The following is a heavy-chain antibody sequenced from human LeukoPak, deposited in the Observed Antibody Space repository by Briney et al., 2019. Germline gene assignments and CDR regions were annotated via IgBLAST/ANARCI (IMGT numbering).Heavy chain of an antibody. Sequence: ASVKVSCKASGYTFTSYYIHWVRQAPGQGLEWMGIINPSGGSPSYAQKFQGRVTITADESTSTAYMELSSLRSEDTAVYYCAGRIQLWLSPFDYWGQGTLVTVSS. D-gene: IGHD5-18*01. CDR1: GYTFTSYY. V-gene: IGHV1-46*01. CDR2: INPSGGSP. CDR3: AGRIQLWLSPFDY. J-gene: IGHJ4*02.